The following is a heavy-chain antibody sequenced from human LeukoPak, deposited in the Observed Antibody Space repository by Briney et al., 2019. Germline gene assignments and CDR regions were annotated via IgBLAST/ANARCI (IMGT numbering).Heavy chain of an antibody. J-gene: IGHJ4*02. CDR2: ISYDRSNK. V-gene: IGHV3-30*18. CDR1: GFTFSSYG. Sequence: GGSLRLSCAASGFTFSSYGMRWVRQAPHEGLEWVAVISYDRSNKYYADSVKVRFTISRDNSKNTLYLQMNSLRAEDTAVYYCAKDSDPYYYDSSGYPDYWGQGTLVTVSS. CDR3: AKDSDPYYYDSSGYPDY. D-gene: IGHD3-22*01.